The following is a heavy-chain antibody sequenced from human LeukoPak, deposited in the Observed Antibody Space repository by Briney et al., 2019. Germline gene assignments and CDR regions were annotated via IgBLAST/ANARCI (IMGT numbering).Heavy chain of an antibody. V-gene: IGHV4-39*01. Sequence: SETLSLTCTVSGVLISHSTTNYWAWIRQPPGKGLEWIGRIYYSGTTYYNASLESRVTVSVDTFKNQFSLKVNSMSAADTAVYFCARQPVVNRGAVASNFDYWGQGILVTVSS. CDR1: GVLISHSTTNY. J-gene: IGHJ4*02. CDR2: IYYSGTT. CDR3: ARQPVVNRGAVASNFDY. D-gene: IGHD6-19*01.